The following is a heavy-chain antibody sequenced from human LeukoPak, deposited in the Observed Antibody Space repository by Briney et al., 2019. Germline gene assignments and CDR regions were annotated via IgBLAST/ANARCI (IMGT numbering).Heavy chain of an antibody. CDR1: GGSISSYY. V-gene: IGHV4-59*01. D-gene: IGHD5-12*01. Sequence: SETLSLTCTVSGGSISSYYWSWIRQPPGKGLEWIGYIYYSGSTNYNPSLKSRVNISVDTSKNQFSLKLSSVTAADTAVYYCARGGYRENYYFDYWGQGTLATVSS. J-gene: IGHJ4*02. CDR3: ARGGYRENYYFDY. CDR2: IYYSGST.